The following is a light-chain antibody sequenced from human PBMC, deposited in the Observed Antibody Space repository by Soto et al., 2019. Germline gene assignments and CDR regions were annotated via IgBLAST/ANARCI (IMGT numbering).Light chain of an antibody. V-gene: IGKV3-11*01. Sequence: EIVLTQSPATLSLSPGERATLSCRASQSVSSYLAWYQQKPGQAPRLLIYDASNRATGIPARFSGSGSGTDFTLTLSSLEPEDFAVYYWQQRSNALPVGGGTKVEIK. CDR2: DAS. CDR1: QSVSSY. CDR3: QQRSNALP. J-gene: IGKJ4*01.